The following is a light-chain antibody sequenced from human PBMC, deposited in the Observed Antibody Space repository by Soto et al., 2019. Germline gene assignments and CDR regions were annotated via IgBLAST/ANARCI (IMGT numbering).Light chain of an antibody. Sequence: QLVLTQSPSASASLGASVKLTCTLSSGHSSYAIAWHQQQPEKGPRYLLKLNSDGSHSKGDGIPDRFSGSSSGAERYLTISGLQSEDEADYYCQTWGTGIHWVFGGGTKVTV. J-gene: IGLJ3*02. V-gene: IGLV4-69*01. CDR3: QTWGTGIHWV. CDR1: SGHSSYA. CDR2: LNSDGSH.